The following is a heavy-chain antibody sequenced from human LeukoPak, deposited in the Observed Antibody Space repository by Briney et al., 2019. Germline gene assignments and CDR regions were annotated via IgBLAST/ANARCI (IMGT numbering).Heavy chain of an antibody. J-gene: IGHJ4*02. D-gene: IGHD4-17*01. Sequence: GGSLRLSCAASGFTFSSYWMSWVRQDPGKGLEWVANIKQDGSEKYYVDSVKGRFTISRDNAKNSLYLQMNSLRAEDTAVYYCARDDVGSTDYFDYWGQGTLVTVSS. CDR3: ARDDVGSTDYFDY. CDR2: IKQDGSEK. V-gene: IGHV3-7*01. CDR1: GFTFSSYW.